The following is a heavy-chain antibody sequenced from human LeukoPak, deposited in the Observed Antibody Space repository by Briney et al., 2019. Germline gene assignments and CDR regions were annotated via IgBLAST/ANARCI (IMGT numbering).Heavy chain of an antibody. CDR2: ITSSSSII. CDR1: GFSLSSYA. Sequence: GGSLRLSCAASGFSLSSYAMHWVRQAPGKGLEWISHITSSSSIIYYADSVKGRFTISRDNAKNSLYLQMNSLRAEDTAVYYCAELGITMIGGVWGKGTTVTISS. V-gene: IGHV3-48*04. J-gene: IGHJ6*04. D-gene: IGHD3-10*02. CDR3: AELGITMIGGV.